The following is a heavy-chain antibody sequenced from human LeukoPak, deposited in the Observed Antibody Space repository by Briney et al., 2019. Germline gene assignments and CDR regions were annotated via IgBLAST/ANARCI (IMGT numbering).Heavy chain of an antibody. CDR3: ARVRPGSSGSYYRTS. D-gene: IGHD3-22*01. CDR1: GFPFSDFH. V-gene: IGHV3-11*04. J-gene: IGHJ4*02. CDR2: ITSGGGFK. Sequence: PGGSLRLSCVGAGFPFSDFHMSWIRPAPGKGLEWVSYITSGGGFKYHADSVKGRFSSSRDASNNSVFLQINSLRVEDTAVYYCARVRPGSSGSYYRTSWGQGTLVTVSS.